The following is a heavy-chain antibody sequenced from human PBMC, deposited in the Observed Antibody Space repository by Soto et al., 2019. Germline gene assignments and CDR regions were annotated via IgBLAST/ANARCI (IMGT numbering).Heavy chain of an antibody. CDR1: GYTFTSYG. V-gene: IGHV1-18*01. CDR2: ISAYNGNT. D-gene: IGHD2-21*01. Sequence: QVQLVQSGAEVKKPGASVKVSCKASGYTFTSYGISWVRQAPGQGLEWMGWISAYNGNTNYAQKLQGRVTMSTDTSTSTAYIELRSCRSDGTDLYYCAGDWESTVISQPDNWGQGTRVTVSS. CDR3: AGDWESTVISQPDN. J-gene: IGHJ4*02.